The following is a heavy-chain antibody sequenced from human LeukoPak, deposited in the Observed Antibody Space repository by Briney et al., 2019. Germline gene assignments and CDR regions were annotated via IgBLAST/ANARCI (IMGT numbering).Heavy chain of an antibody. CDR3: ARDSSPYYHYMDV. CDR2: ISSSSSYI. V-gene: IGHV3-21*01. CDR1: GFTVTTNY. J-gene: IGHJ6*03. Sequence: GGSLRLSCAVSGFTVTTNYMNWVRQAPGKGLEWVSSISSSSSYIYYADSVKGRFTISRDNAKNSLYLQMNSLRAEDTAVYYCARDSSPYYHYMDVWGKGTTVTVSS. D-gene: IGHD6-13*01.